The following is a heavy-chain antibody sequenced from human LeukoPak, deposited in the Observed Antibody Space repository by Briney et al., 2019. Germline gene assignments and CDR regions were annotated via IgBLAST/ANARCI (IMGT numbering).Heavy chain of an antibody. CDR3: ARVPCSNGVCYSVGDY. CDR2: INPSDRTT. V-gene: IGHV1-46*01. Sequence: ASVKVSCKASGYTVTSSYIQWVRQAPGQGLEWMGIINPSDRTTSYVQKFQGRVTMIRDTSTTTVYMELSSLRSEDTAVYYCARVPCSNGVCYSVGDYWGQGTLVTVSS. D-gene: IGHD2-8*01. CDR1: GYTVTSSY. J-gene: IGHJ4*02.